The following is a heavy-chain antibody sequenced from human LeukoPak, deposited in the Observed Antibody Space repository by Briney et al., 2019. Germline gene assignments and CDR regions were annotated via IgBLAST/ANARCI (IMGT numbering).Heavy chain of an antibody. Sequence: GGSLRLSCAASGFTFSSYAMSWVRQAPGKGLEWVSGISGSGGSTYYADSVKGRFTISRDNSKNTLYLQMNSLRAEDTAVYYCAKVRRGLQSYYWGQGTLVTVSS. CDR1: GFTFSSYA. J-gene: IGHJ4*02. CDR3: AKVRRGLQSYY. V-gene: IGHV3-23*01. CDR2: ISGSGGST. D-gene: IGHD5-18*01.